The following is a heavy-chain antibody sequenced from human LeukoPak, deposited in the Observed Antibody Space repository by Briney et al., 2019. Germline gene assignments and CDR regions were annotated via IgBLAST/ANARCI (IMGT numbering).Heavy chain of an antibody. CDR1: GGTFSSYA. CDR2: IIPIFGTA. Sequence: SVKVSCKASGGTFSSYAISWVRQAPGQGLEWMGGIIPIFGTANYAQKFQGRVTINADEFTNTVYMELRSLRSEDTAVYYCAREAYTIMVYWGQGSLVTVSS. CDR3: AREAYTIMVY. J-gene: IGHJ4*02. D-gene: IGHD5-24*01. V-gene: IGHV1-69*01.